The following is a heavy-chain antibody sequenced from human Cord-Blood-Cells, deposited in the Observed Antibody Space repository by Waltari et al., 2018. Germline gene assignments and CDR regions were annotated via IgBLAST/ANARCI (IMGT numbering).Heavy chain of an antibody. Sequence: QVQLQQWGAGLLKPSETLSLTCAVYGGSFSGYYWSWIRQPPGKGLEWIGEINHSGRTNDNPSLKSRVTRSVDTSKNQFSLKLSSVTAADTAVYYCARHGRIIVGATCFAFDIWGQGTMVTVSS. CDR1: GGSFSGYY. CDR2: INHSGRT. CDR3: ARHGRIIVGATCFAFDI. V-gene: IGHV4-34*01. D-gene: IGHD1-26*01. J-gene: IGHJ3*02.